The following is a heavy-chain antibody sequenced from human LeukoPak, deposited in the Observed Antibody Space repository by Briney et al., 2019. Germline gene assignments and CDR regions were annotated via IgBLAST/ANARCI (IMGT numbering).Heavy chain of an antibody. J-gene: IGHJ6*03. CDR3: ARVGYSNEHHYYYYYMDV. V-gene: IGHV1-69*06. CDR1: GYTLIELS. Sequence: SVKVSCKVSGYTLIELSLHWVRQAPGQGLEWMGGIIPIFGTANYAQKFQGRVTITADKSTSTAYMELSSLRSEDTAVYYCARVGYSNEHHYYYYYMDVWGKGTTVTVSS. D-gene: IGHD5-18*01. CDR2: IIPIFGTA.